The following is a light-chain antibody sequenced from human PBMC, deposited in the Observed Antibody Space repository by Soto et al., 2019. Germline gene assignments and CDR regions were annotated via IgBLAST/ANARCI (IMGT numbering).Light chain of an antibody. V-gene: IGKV1-12*01. Sequence: DIQMTQSPSSVSASVGDRVTITCRASQDISSWLAWYQQKPGKAPKLLIYAASGLQSGVPSRCSGSGSATDFTLTISSLQPEDFATYYWQQANSFPITFGQGTRLEIK. CDR3: QQANSFPIT. CDR2: AAS. J-gene: IGKJ5*01. CDR1: QDISSW.